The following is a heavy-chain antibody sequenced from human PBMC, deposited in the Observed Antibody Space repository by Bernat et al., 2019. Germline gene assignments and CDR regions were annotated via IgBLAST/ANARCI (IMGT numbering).Heavy chain of an antibody. CDR3: ARPILVRGVIWGNWFDP. CDR1: GGTFSSYA. Sequence: VQLVESGAEVKKPGSSVKVSCKASGGTFSSYAISWVRQAPGQGLEWMGGIIPIFGTTNYAQRFQGRVTITADQSTSTAYMELSSLRSEDTAVYYCARPILVRGVIWGNWFDPWGQGTLVTVSS. J-gene: IGHJ5*02. CDR2: IIPIFGTT. V-gene: IGHV1-69*01. D-gene: IGHD3-10*01.